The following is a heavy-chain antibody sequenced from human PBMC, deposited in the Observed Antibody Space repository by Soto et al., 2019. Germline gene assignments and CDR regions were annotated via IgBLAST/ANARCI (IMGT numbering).Heavy chain of an antibody. V-gene: IGHV4-39*01. Sequence: PSETLSLTCTVSGGSISSSSYYWGWIRQPPGKGLEWIGSIYYSGSTYYNPSLKSRVTISVDTSKNQFSLKLSSVTAADTAVYYCARPYVVNKGYYYYGMDVWGQGTTVTVSS. CDR1: GGSISSSSYY. J-gene: IGHJ6*02. CDR3: ARPYVVNKGYYYYGMDV. D-gene: IGHD3-22*01. CDR2: IYYSGST.